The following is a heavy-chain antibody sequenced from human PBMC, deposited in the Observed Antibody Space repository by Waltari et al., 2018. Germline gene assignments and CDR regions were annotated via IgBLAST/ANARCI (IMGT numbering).Heavy chain of an antibody. CDR1: GGSISSGGYY. V-gene: IGHV4-31*03. J-gene: IGHJ3*02. CDR3: ARARGAAADPGAFDI. D-gene: IGHD6-13*01. CDR2: IYYSGST. Sequence: QVQLQESGPGLVKPSQTLSLTCTVSGGSISSGGYYWSWIRQHPGKGLEWIGYIYYSGSTYYNPSLKRRVTMSVDTSKNQFSLKLSSVTAADTAVYCCARARGAAADPGAFDIWGQGTMVTVSS.